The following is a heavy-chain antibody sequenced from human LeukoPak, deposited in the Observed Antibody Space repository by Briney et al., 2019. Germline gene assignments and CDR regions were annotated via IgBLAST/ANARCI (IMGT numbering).Heavy chain of an antibody. Sequence: GGSLRLSCAASGLTFSSYGMHWVRQAPGKGLEWVAFIRYDGSNKYYADSVKGRFTISRDNAKNTLYLQMNSLRAEDTAVYYCARDKEQWLVREFAFDIWGQGTMVTVSS. V-gene: IGHV3-30*02. CDR1: GLTFSSYG. CDR2: IRYDGSNK. J-gene: IGHJ3*02. CDR3: ARDKEQWLVREFAFDI. D-gene: IGHD6-19*01.